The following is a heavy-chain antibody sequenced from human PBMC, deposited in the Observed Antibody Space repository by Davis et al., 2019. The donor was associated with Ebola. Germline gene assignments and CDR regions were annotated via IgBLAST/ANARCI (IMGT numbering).Heavy chain of an antibody. J-gene: IGHJ4*02. D-gene: IGHD1-26*01. CDR3: TRGRWELLI. Sequence: PGGSLRLSCAASGFNFSGSAMHWVRQASGKGLEWVGRIRSKANSYATAYAASVKGRFTISRDDSKNTAYLQMNSLKTEDTAVYYCTRGRWELLIWGQGTLVTVSS. CDR2: IRSKANSYAT. CDR1: GFNFSGSA. V-gene: IGHV3-73*01.